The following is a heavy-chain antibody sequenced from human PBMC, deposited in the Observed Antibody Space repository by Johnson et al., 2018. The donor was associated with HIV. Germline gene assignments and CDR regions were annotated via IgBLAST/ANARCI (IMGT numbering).Heavy chain of an antibody. V-gene: IGHV3-9*01. Sequence: VESGGGLVQPGTSLRLSCAAPGFTFNDYTMHWVRQAPGKGLEWVSGISWNSDTIVYADSVKGRFTISRDNAKNSLYLQMKSLRVEDTAVYYCARSPETGDRLWRAFDIWGHGTMVTVSS. CDR3: ARSPETGDRLWRAFDI. D-gene: IGHD4-17*01. J-gene: IGHJ3*02. CDR1: GFTFNDYT. CDR2: ISWNSDTI.